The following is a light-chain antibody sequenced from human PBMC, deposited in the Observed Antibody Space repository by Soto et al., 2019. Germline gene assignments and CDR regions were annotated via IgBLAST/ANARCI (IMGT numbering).Light chain of an antibody. J-gene: IGKJ4*01. CDR1: QSVSSY. CDR3: QQRSNRALT. Sequence: EIVLTQSPATLSLSPGERATLSCRASQSVSSYLAWYQQKPGQAPRLLIYDASNRATGIPARFSGSGSGTDFTLTISSLEPEDFAVYYCQQRSNRALTFG. CDR2: DAS. V-gene: IGKV3-11*01.